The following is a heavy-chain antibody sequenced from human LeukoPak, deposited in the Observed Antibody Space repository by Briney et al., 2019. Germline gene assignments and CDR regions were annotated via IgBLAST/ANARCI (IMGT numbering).Heavy chain of an antibody. Sequence: GGSLRLSCAASGFTFSTYAMSWVRQAPGKGLEWASSISYSGGNTYHADSVKGRFTISRDNSKNTLYLQMNSLRAEDTAVYYCAKVITAVITLGPFDYWGQGTLVTVSS. V-gene: IGHV3-23*01. J-gene: IGHJ4*02. CDR3: AKVITAVITLGPFDY. D-gene: IGHD3-16*01. CDR1: GFTFSTYA. CDR2: ISYSGGNT.